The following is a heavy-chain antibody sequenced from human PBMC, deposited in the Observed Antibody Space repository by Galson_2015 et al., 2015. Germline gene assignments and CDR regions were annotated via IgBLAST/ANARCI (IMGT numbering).Heavy chain of an antibody. V-gene: IGHV3-21*01. D-gene: IGHD2-2*01. CDR3: ARDQPGGYCSSTSCYGPQYYFDS. CDR1: GLTFSYYI. Sequence: SLRLSCAASGLTFSYYIMHWVRQAPGKGLEWVSSISSSSSYIYYADSVKGRFTISRDNAKNSLYLQMNSLRAEDTAVYYCARDQPGGYCSSTSCYGPQYYFDSWGQGTLVTVSS. J-gene: IGHJ4*02. CDR2: ISSSSSYI.